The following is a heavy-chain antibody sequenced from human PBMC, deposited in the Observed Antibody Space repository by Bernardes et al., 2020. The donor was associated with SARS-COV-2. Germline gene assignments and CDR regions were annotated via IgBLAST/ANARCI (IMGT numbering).Heavy chain of an antibody. CDR2: ISAYNGNT. CDR1: GYTFTSYG. D-gene: IGHD5-12*01. J-gene: IGHJ4*02. Sequence: ASVKVSCKASGYTFTSYGISWVRQAPGQGLEGMGWISAYNGNTNYAQNLQGRVTMTTDTSTSTDYMELRSLRSDDTAVYYCARVWWLRLDYWGQGTLVTVAS. V-gene: IGHV1-18*01. CDR3: ARVWWLRLDY.